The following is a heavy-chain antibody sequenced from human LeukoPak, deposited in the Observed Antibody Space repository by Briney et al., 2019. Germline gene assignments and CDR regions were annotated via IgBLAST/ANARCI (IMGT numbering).Heavy chain of an antibody. V-gene: IGHV3-74*01. J-gene: IGHJ3*02. CDR2: IKSDGSST. CDR3: AKGEVYFDI. CDR1: GFTFSTYW. Sequence: GGSLRLSCAASGFTFSTYWMHWVRQAPGKGLVWVSHIKSDGSSTSYADSVKGRFTISRDNAKNTLYLQMNSLRAEDTAVYSCAKGEVYFDIWGQGTMVTVSS.